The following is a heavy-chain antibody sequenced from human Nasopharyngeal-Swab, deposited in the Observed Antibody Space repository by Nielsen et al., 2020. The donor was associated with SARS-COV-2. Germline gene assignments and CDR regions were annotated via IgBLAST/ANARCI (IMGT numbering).Heavy chain of an antibody. V-gene: IGHV1-69*13. D-gene: IGHD6-6*01. CDR1: GGTFSCYV. CDR2: IIPIFGTA. Sequence: SVKVSCKASGGTFSCYVISWVRQAPGQGLEWMGGIIPIFGTANYAQKFQGRVTITADESTSTAYMELSSLRSEDTAVYYCARRPYSSSSGDYYYGMDVWGQGTTVTVSS. J-gene: IGHJ6*02. CDR3: ARRPYSSSSGDYYYGMDV.